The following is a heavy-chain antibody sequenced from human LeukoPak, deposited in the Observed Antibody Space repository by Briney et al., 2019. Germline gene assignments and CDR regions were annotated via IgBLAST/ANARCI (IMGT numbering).Heavy chain of an antibody. J-gene: IGHJ6*02. CDR2: MSGIGGFV. V-gene: IGHV3-21*01. CDR3: ARDDYSDSPTYYNGMGV. Sequence: GGSLRLSCAASGFTFSAYTMNWVRQAPGKGLEWVSSMSGIGGFVHYADSVKGRFTISRDNAKSSLYLQMNSLRAEDTAVYFCARDDYSDSPTYYNGMGVWGQGTAVTVSS. D-gene: IGHD4/OR15-4a*01. CDR1: GFTFSAYT.